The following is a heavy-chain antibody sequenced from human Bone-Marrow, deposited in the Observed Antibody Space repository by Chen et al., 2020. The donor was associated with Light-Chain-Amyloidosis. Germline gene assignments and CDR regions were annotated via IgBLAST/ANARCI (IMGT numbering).Heavy chain of an antibody. J-gene: IGHJ3*02. CDR3: AKDISYDDILPGYPADAFDI. CDR2: IRGSGGSR. Sequence: EVQLVESGGGLLQRGGSLRLSCAASGFAFSSYAMSWVRQAPGEGLEWVSTIRGSGGSRYYGASVKGRLTISRDSSKNALFLQMSSRRAEDTAVYYCAKDISYDDILPGYPADAFDIWGQGTMVTVSS. V-gene: IGHV3-23*04. CDR1: GFAFSSYA. D-gene: IGHD3-9*01.